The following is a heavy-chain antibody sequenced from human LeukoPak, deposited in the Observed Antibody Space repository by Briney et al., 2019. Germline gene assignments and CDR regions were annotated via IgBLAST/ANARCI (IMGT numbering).Heavy chain of an antibody. CDR1: GGSISSYY. V-gene: IGHV4-59*05. CDR2: IYFSGST. CDR3: ARQKEGYSSGWYGWYFDL. D-gene: IGHD6-19*01. Sequence: SETLSLTCTVSGGSISSYYWSWIRQPPGKGLEWIGSIYFSGSTSYNPSLKSRVSIFVDMSNNQFSLKLTSATAADTAVYYCARQKEGYSSGWYGWYFDLWGRGTLVAVSS. J-gene: IGHJ2*01.